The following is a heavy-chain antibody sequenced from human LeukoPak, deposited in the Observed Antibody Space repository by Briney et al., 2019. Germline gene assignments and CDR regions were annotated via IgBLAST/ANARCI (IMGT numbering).Heavy chain of an antibody. Sequence: GRSLRLSCAASGFTFSSYAMHWVRQAPGQRLEWMGWINAGNGNTKYSQKFQGRVTITRDTSASTAYMELSSLRSEDTAVYYCARDISPMVRGVIITLGWFDPWGQGTLVTVSS. D-gene: IGHD3-10*01. J-gene: IGHJ5*02. CDR2: INAGNGNT. CDR1: GFTFSSYA. CDR3: ARDISPMVRGVIITLGWFDP. V-gene: IGHV1-3*01.